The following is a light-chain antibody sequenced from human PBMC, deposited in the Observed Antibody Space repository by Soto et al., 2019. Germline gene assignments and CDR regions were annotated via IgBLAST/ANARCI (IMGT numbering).Light chain of an antibody. CDR2: DGS. V-gene: IGKV3-11*01. CDR1: QSISSY. Sequence: EIVLTQSPATLSLSPGERATLSCMASQSISSYLAWYQQKPGQAPRLLLYDGSNRATGIPARFSGNGSETNFNLTISSLEPEEFASYYCQQRRSWPLTFGGGTKVEIK. J-gene: IGKJ4*01. CDR3: QQRRSWPLT.